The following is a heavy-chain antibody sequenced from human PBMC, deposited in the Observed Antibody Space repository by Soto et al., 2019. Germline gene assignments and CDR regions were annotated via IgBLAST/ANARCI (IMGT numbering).Heavy chain of an antibody. Sequence: SVKVSCKASGGTFSSYAISWVRQAPGQGLEWMGGIIPIFGTANYAQKFQGRVTITADESTSTAYMELSSLRSEDTAVYYCPLPSRYCSGGSCYPLGLSFAYGGKGPLVTVS. CDR2: IIPIFGTA. V-gene: IGHV1-69*13. CDR3: PLPSRYCSGGSCYPLGLSFAY. CDR1: GGTFSSYA. J-gene: IGHJ4*02. D-gene: IGHD2-15*01.